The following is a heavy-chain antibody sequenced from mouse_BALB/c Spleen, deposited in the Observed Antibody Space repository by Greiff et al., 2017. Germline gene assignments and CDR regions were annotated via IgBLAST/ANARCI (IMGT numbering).Heavy chain of an antibody. CDR1: GFTFSDYY. V-gene: IGHV5-4*02. CDR3: AREGVGAMDY. Sequence: EVMLVESGGGLVKPGGSLKLSCAASGFTFSDYYMYWVRQTPEKRLEWVATISDGGSYTYYPDSVKGRFTISRDNAKNNLYLQMSSLKSEDTAMYYCAREGVGAMDYWGQGTSVTVSS. J-gene: IGHJ4*01. CDR2: ISDGGSYT.